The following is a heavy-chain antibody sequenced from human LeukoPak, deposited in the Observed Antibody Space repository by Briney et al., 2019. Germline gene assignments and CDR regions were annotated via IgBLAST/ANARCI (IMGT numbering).Heavy chain of an antibody. V-gene: IGHV4-39*07. CDR2: IYYSGST. D-gene: IGHD6-13*01. J-gene: IGHJ4*02. Sequence: SETLSLTCTVSGGSISSSSYYWGWIRQPPGKGLEWIGSIYYSGSTYYNPSLKSRVTISVDTSKNQFSLKLSSVTAADTAVYYWARDLGIAAANPNSPFDYWGQGTLVTVSS. CDR1: GGSISSSSYY. CDR3: ARDLGIAAANPNSPFDY.